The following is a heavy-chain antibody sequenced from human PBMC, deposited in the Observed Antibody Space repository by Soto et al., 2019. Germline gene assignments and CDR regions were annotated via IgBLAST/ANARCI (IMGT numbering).Heavy chain of an antibody. CDR3: AKDKRGSY. J-gene: IGHJ4*02. Sequence: QVQLVESGGGLVKPGGSLRLSCAASGFTFSDSHMSWIRQAPGKGLEWVSYISGSGSSTYHADSVKGRFTISRDNAKSSLYLQMSGRGAEDTAVYYCAKDKRGSYWGQGTLVTVSS. CDR2: ISGSGSST. V-gene: IGHV3-11*01. CDR1: GFTFSDSH. D-gene: IGHD3-16*01.